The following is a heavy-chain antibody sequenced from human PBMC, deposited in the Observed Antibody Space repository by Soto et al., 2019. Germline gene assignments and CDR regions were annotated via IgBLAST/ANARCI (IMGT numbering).Heavy chain of an antibody. CDR3: ARHLVYALYGFDP. Sequence: SETLSLTCTVSGGSISSYYWSWIRQPPGKGLEWIGYIYYSGSTNYNPSLKSRVTISVDTSKSQFSLKLSSVTAADTAVYYCARHLVYALYGFDPWGQGTLVTVSS. CDR2: IYYSGST. D-gene: IGHD2-8*01. V-gene: IGHV4-59*08. J-gene: IGHJ5*02. CDR1: GGSISSYY.